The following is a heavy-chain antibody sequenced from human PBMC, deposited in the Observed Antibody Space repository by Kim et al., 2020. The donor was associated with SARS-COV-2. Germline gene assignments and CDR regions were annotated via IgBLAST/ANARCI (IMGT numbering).Heavy chain of an antibody. CDR3: ARYLSHSSSSWYYFDY. J-gene: IGHJ4*01. CDR2: INHSGST. Sequence: SETLSLTCAVYGGSFSGYYWSWIRQPPGKGLEWIGEINHSGSTNYNPSLKSRVTISVDTSKNQFSLKLSSVTAADTAVYYCARYLSHSSSSWYYFDYWG. CDR1: GGSFSGYY. D-gene: IGHD6-13*01. V-gene: IGHV4-34*01.